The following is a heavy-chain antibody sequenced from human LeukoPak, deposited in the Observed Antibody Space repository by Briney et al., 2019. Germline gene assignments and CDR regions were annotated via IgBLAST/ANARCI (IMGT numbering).Heavy chain of an antibody. CDR3: ARDGDSGYGWN. CDR1: GYSINSGYY. CDR2: INHSGTT. Sequence: PSETLSLTCTVSGYSINSGYYWGWIRQPPGKGLEWIGSINHSGTTYYTPSLKSRVTISVDTSKNQFSLKLSSVTAADTAVYYCARDGDSGYGWNWGQGTLVTVSS. J-gene: IGHJ4*02. D-gene: IGHD5-12*01. V-gene: IGHV4-38-2*02.